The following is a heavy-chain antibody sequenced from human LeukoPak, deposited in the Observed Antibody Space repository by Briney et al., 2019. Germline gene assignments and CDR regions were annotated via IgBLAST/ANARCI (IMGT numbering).Heavy chain of an antibody. CDR2: IRYDESNK. J-gene: IGHJ4*02. V-gene: IGHV3-30*02. Sequence: TGGSLRLSCAASGFPFSIYGMHWVRQAPGKGLEWVAFIRYDESNKYYADSVKGRFTISRDNSKNTLYLQMNSLRAEDTAVYYCAIDFWSGYSDYWGQGTLVTVSS. CDR1: GFPFSIYG. CDR3: AIDFWSGYSDY. D-gene: IGHD3-3*01.